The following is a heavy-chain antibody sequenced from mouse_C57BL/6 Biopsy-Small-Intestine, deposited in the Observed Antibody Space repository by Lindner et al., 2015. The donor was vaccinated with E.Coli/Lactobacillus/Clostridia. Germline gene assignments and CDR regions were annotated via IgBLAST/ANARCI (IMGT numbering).Heavy chain of an antibody. J-gene: IGHJ2*01. CDR1: GYAFSRYW. Sequence: LQESGPELVKPGASVKISCKASGYAFSRYWMNWVKQRPGKGLEWIGQIYPGDGDTNYNGKFKGKATLTADKSSSTAYMQLSSLTSEDSAVYFCARGDYGRASYFDYWGQGTTLTVSS. CDR3: ARGDYGRASYFDY. V-gene: IGHV1-80*01. D-gene: IGHD2-1*01. CDR2: IYPGDGDT.